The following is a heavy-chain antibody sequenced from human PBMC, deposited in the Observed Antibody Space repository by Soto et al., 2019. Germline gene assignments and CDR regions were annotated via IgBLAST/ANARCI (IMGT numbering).Heavy chain of an antibody. J-gene: IGHJ6*02. CDR3: ARVLRFVERPPGSSPVDYGMDV. V-gene: IGHV4-31*03. CDR1: GGSISSGVYY. CDR2: IYYSGST. Sequence: QVQLQESGPGLVKPSQTLYLTCTVSGGSISSGVYYWSWIRQHPGKGLEWIGYIYYSGSTYYNPSVRCGANISVDTSKTQFSLKLSSVTAADTAVYYFARVLRFVERPPGSSPVDYGMDVWGQGTKVTVSS. D-gene: IGHD3-3*01.